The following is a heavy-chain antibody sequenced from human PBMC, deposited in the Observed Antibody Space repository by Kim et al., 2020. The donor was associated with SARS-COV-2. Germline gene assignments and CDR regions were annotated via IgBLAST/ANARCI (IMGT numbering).Heavy chain of an antibody. CDR3: ARGGGYSSSYFDY. Sequence: GGSLRLSCAASGFTFSSYGMHWVRQAPGKGLEWVAVIWYDGSNKYYADSVKGRFTISRDNSKNTLYLQMNSLRAEDTAVYYCARGGGYSSSYFDYWAREPWSPSPQ. CDR2: IWYDGSNK. D-gene: IGHD6-13*01. J-gene: IGHJ4*02. CDR1: GFTFSSYG. V-gene: IGHV3-33*01.